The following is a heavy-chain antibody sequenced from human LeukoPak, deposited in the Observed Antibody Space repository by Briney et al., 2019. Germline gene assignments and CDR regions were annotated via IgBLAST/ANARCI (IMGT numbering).Heavy chain of an antibody. CDR3: ARSGSYHYLPSDY. Sequence: SETLSLTCTVSGGSISSYYWNWIRQPPGKGLEWIGYIYYSGTTNYNPSLKSRVSMSVDTSKNQFSLKLSSVTAADTAVYYCARSGSYHYLPSDYWGQGTLVTVSS. D-gene: IGHD1-26*01. V-gene: IGHV4-59*01. CDR2: IYYSGTT. J-gene: IGHJ4*02. CDR1: GGSISSYY.